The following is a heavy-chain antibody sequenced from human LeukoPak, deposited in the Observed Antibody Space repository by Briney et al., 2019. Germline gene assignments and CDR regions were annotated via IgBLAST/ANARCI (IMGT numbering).Heavy chain of an antibody. CDR2: ITGSGGTT. D-gene: IGHD2-2*01. Sequence: GGSLRLSCAASGFTFRNYAVVWVRQAPGKGLEWVSAITGSGGTTYYADSVRGRFTIYRDNSKNTLYLRMNSLRAEDTAVYYCARVLEYCSSTSCYAFDIWGQGTMVTVSS. CDR3: ARVLEYCSSTSCYAFDI. V-gene: IGHV3-23*01. J-gene: IGHJ3*02. CDR1: GFTFRNYA.